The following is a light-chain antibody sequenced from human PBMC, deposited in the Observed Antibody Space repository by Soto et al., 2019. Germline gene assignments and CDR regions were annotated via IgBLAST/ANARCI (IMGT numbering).Light chain of an antibody. Sequence: ALTQPASVSGSPGQSIAISCTGTSSDVGGYNYVSWYQQHPGKAPKLMIYDVTNRPSGVSNRFSGSKSGNTASLTISGLQAEDEADYYCSSYTSSSTYVFGTGTKLTVL. J-gene: IGLJ1*01. CDR1: SSDVGGYNY. CDR3: SSYTSSSTYV. CDR2: DVT. V-gene: IGLV2-14*03.